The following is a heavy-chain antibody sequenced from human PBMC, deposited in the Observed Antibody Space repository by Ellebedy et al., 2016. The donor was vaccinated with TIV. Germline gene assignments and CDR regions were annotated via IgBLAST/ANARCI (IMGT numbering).Heavy chain of an antibody. Sequence: GSLRLXCTVYGGSFSGYYWSWIRQPPGKGLEWIGEINHSGSTNYNPSLKSRVTISVDTSKNQFSLKLSSVTAADTAVYYCASNVDYWGQGTLVTVSS. V-gene: IGHV4-34*01. D-gene: IGHD2-8*01. CDR3: ASNVDY. CDR2: INHSGST. CDR1: GGSFSGYY. J-gene: IGHJ4*02.